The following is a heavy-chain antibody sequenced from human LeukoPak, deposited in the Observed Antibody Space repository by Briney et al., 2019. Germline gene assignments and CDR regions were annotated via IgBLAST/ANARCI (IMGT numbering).Heavy chain of an antibody. CDR2: ISGSGGST. D-gene: IGHD5-24*01. CDR3: AKARRDGYKNHRYLDY. CDR1: GFTFSSYA. J-gene: IGHJ4*02. Sequence: PGGSLRLSCAASGFTFSSYAMSWVRQAPGKGLEWVSAISGSGGSTYYADSVKGRFTISRDNSKNTLYLQMNSLRAEDTAVYYCAKARRDGYKNHRYLDYWGQGTLVTVSS. V-gene: IGHV3-23*01.